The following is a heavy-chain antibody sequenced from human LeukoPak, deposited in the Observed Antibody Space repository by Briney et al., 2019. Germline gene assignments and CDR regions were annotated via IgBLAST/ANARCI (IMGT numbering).Heavy chain of an antibody. J-gene: IGHJ4*02. V-gene: IGHV3-21*01. CDR3: ATETNGRHYDY. Sequence: GGSLRLSCTTSGLTFSTSGFNWVRQAPGKGLEWVASICPTGFDRYQAESIKSGFTISRDNANKFLYLQMDSLRAEDTAVYYCATETNGRHYDYWGQGTLLTVSS. CDR1: GLTFSTSG. D-gene: IGHD1-14*01. CDR2: ICPTGFDR.